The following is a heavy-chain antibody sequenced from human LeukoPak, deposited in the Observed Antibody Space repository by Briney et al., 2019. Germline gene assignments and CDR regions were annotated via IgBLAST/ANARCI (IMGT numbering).Heavy chain of an antibody. CDR2: ISVYNGNK. CDR1: GYTFTSYE. CDR3: ARERVQLERREGNWFDP. J-gene: IGHJ5*02. Sequence: ASVKVSCKASGYTFTSYEINWVRQATGQGLEWIGWISVYNGNKNYAQTLQGRVTMTRDTSTNTVYLELKSLRSDDTAVYYCARERVQLERREGNWFDPWGQGTLVTVSS. D-gene: IGHD1-1*01. V-gene: IGHV1-18*01.